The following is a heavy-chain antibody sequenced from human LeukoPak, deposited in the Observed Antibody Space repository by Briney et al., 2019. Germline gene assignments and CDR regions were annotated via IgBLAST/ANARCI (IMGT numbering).Heavy chain of an antibody. CDR1: GFTVSTKY. Sequence: GGSLRLSCAASGFTVSTKYMSWVRQAPGKGLEWVSLIYSSGTTYYADSVKGRFTISRDNSKNSLYLQMNSLRAEDTAVYYCARSLGGNPDYWGQGTLVTVSS. CDR2: IYSSGTT. V-gene: IGHV3-53*01. J-gene: IGHJ4*02. D-gene: IGHD4-23*01. CDR3: ARSLGGNPDY.